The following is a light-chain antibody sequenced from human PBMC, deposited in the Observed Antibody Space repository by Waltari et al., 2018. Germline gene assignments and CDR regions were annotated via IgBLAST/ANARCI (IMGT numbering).Light chain of an antibody. V-gene: IGLV2-8*01. Sequence: QSALTQPPSASGSPGQSVTISCTGTSSDIGGYNYVSWYQQHPGKAPKLMIYEVTERPSGVPDRFSSSKSGNTASLTVSGLRTEDEADYYCTSYSGSDTVIFGGGTKLTVL. CDR1: SSDIGGYNY. CDR3: TSYSGSDTVI. J-gene: IGLJ2*01. CDR2: EVT.